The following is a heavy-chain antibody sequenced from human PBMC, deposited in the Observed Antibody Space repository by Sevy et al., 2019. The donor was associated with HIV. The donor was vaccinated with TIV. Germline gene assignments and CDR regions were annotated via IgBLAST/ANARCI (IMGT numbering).Heavy chain of an antibody. V-gene: IGHV3-33*01. CDR1: GFTFSSYG. CDR3: ARGGGAAAGTIDY. D-gene: IGHD6-13*01. CDR2: IWYDGSNK. J-gene: IGHJ4*02. Sequence: GGSLRLSCAASGFTFSSYGMHWVRQAPGKGLEWVAVIWYDGSNKYYADSVKGRFTISRDNSKNTLYLQMNSLRAEDTAVYYCARGGGAAAGTIDYWGQGTLVTVSS.